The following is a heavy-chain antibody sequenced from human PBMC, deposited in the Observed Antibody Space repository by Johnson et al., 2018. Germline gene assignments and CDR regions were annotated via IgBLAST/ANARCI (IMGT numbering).Heavy chain of an antibody. J-gene: IGHJ6*03. Sequence: VQLVESGGGLVRPGRSLGLSCTTSGFTFGDYPMDWFRQAPGKGLEWVGFIRGRPYGGTTDYAASVKGRFTISRDDSRSIAYLQMNSLKTEDTALYYFARGQWRVPGYQYYRDVWGKGTTVTVSS. V-gene: IGHV3-49*05. CDR3: ARGQWRVPGYQYYRDV. CDR1: GFTFGDYP. D-gene: IGHD6-19*01. CDR2: IRGRPYGGTT.